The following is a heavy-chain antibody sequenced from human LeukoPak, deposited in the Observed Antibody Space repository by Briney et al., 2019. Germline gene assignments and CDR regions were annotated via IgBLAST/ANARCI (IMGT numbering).Heavy chain of an antibody. J-gene: IGHJ4*02. D-gene: IGHD1-26*01. CDR2: IILIFGTA. V-gene: IGHV1-69*05. Sequence: SVKVSCKASGGTFSSYAISWVRQAPGQGLEWMGGIILIFGTANYAQKFQGRVTITTDESTSTAYMELSSLRSEDTAVYYCATNLSGNDNYWGQGTLVTVSS. CDR1: GGTFSSYA. CDR3: ATNLSGNDNY.